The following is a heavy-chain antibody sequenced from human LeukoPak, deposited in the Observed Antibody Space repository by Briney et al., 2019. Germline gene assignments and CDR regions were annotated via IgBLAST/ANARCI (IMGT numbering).Heavy chain of an antibody. CDR3: AREGSGSGSGSYDY. J-gene: IGHJ4*02. D-gene: IGHD3-10*01. V-gene: IGHV1-46*01. CDR2: VNPNNNST. Sequence: ASVKVSCKASVYTFTTYYMHWVRQAPGQGFEWMGIVNPNNNSTSYAQNFQGRVTITRDTSTNTVYMELSSLRSEDTAVYYCAREGSGSGSGSYDYWGQGTLVTVSS. CDR1: VYTFTTYY.